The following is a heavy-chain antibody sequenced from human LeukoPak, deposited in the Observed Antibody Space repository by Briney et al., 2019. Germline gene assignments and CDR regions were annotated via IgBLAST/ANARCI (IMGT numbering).Heavy chain of an antibody. CDR1: GYTFTSSY. CDR2: ITPSSGST. J-gene: IGHJ5*02. CDR3: SRRSGGNSGFDP. V-gene: IGHV1-46*01. Sequence: GASVSVSCRASGYTFTSSYMHWVRQAPGQGLEWMGVITPSSGSTTYAQKFQGRVTMTRDTSTSTVYMELSSLTSEDTAEYFCSRRSGGNSGFDPWGQGTLVTVSS. D-gene: IGHD2-21*02.